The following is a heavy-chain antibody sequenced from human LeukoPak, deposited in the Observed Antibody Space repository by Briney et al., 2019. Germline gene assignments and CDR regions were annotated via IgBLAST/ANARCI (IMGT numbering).Heavy chain of an antibody. CDR1: GYTFTSFG. CDR3: ARMGLWFGELLINNWFDP. Sequence: ASVKVSCKASGYTFTSFGISWVRQAPGQGLEWLGWISATNGNTNYAQKLQGRVTMTTDTSTSTAYMELRSLRSDDTAVYYCARMGLWFGELLINNWFDPWGQGTLVTVSS. V-gene: IGHV1-18*01. J-gene: IGHJ5*02. CDR2: ISATNGNT. D-gene: IGHD3-10*01.